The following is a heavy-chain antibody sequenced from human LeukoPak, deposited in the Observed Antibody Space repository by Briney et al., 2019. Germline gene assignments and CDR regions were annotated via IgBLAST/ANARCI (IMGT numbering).Heavy chain of an antibody. CDR2: ISGSDGST. Sequence: PSETLSLTCAVSGGSISSNNWWWSWVRQAPGKGLEWVSAISGSDGSTYYADSVKGRFTISRDNSKNTLYLQMNSLRAEDTAVYYCAKGYMVRGVSYFDYWGQGTLVTVSS. CDR1: GGSISSNN. V-gene: IGHV3-23*01. CDR3: AKGYMVRGVSYFDY. D-gene: IGHD3-10*01. J-gene: IGHJ4*02.